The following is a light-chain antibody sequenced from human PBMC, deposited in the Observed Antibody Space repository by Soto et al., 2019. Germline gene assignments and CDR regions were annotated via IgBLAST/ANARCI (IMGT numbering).Light chain of an antibody. CDR1: QSISSY. Sequence: IQMTQSPSSLSASVGDRVTITCRASQSISSYLNWYQQKPGKAPKLLIDAASSLQSGVPSRFSGSRSGTDFTLTISSLQPEDFATYYCQQSYSTPFVTFGQGTRLEIK. CDR2: AAS. CDR3: QQSYSTPFVT. V-gene: IGKV1-39*01. J-gene: IGKJ5*01.